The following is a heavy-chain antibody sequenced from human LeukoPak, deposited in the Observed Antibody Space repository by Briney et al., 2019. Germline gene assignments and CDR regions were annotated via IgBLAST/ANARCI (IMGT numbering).Heavy chain of an antibody. CDR3: ARDKDYYYMDV. CDR1: GYSISSGYY. Sequence: SETLSLTCAVSGYSISSGYYWGWIRQPPAKGLEWIGSIYHSGSTYYNPSLKSRVTISVDTSKNQFSLKLSSVTAADTAVYYCARDKDYYYMDVWGKGTTVTVSS. J-gene: IGHJ6*03. V-gene: IGHV4-38-2*02. CDR2: IYHSGST.